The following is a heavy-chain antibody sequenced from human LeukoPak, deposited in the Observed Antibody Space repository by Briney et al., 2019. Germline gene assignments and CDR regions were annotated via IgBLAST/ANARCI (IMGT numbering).Heavy chain of an antibody. Sequence: GGSLRLSCAASGLTFSSYAMSWVRQAPGKGLEWVSAISGSGTDTFYANSVKGRFTISRDNPKNTLYLQMNSLRAEDTAVYYCAKGGGSSCYSPSDYWGQGTLVTVSS. CDR3: AKGGGSSCYSPSDY. V-gene: IGHV3-23*01. CDR2: ISGSGTDT. CDR1: GLTFSSYA. D-gene: IGHD2-15*01. J-gene: IGHJ4*02.